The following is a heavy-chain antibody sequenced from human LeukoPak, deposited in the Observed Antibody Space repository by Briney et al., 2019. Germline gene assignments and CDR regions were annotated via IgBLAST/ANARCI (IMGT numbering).Heavy chain of an antibody. Sequence: GGSLRLSCAASGFTFSIYWMSWVRQAPGKGLEWVANIKQDGSEKYYVDSVKGRFTISRDDAKNSLYLQMNSLRAEDTAVYYCAREAPGFDYYDSSGLFDYWGQGTLVTVSS. J-gene: IGHJ4*02. CDR1: GFTFSIYW. V-gene: IGHV3-7*01. CDR2: IKQDGSEK. CDR3: AREAPGFDYYDSSGLFDY. D-gene: IGHD3-22*01.